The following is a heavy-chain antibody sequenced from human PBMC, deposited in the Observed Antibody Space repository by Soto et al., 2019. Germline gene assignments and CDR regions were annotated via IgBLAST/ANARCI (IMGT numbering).Heavy chain of an antibody. CDR3: ANRHYYGSGSFALAT. CDR1: GFTFSSNA. V-gene: IGHV3-23*01. D-gene: IGHD3-10*01. Sequence: EVRLLESGGGLVQPGGSLRLSCAGSGFTFSSNAMSWVRQARGKGLEWVSSVSGDGYASDYADSVKGRFTVSRHNSKNTLYLQMNSLRAEDTAVYYCANRHYYGSGSFALATWGQGTLVTVSS. J-gene: IGHJ4*03. CDR2: VSGDGYAS.